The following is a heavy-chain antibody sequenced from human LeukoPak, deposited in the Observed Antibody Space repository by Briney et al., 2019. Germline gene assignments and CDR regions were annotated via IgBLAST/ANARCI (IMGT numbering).Heavy chain of an antibody. CDR1: GGSISSYY. V-gene: IGHV4-59*08. J-gene: IGHJ4*02. Sequence: SETLSLTCNVSGGSISSYYWSWIRQPPGKGLEWIGYIYYSGSTNYNPSLKSRVTISVDTSKNQFSLKLSSVTAADTAVYYCARHSDTSYFDYWGQGTLSPSPQ. CDR2: IYYSGST. D-gene: IGHD5-18*01. CDR3: ARHSDTSYFDY.